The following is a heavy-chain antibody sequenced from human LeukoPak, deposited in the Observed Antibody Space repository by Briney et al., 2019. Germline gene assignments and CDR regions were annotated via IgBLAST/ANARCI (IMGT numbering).Heavy chain of an antibody. CDR2: IYYSGGT. CDR3: ARPNPDHYYFDY. Sequence: SETLSLTCTVSGGSISSYYWSWIRQPPGKGLEWIGYIYYSGGTNYNPSLKSRITISVDTSKNQFSLKLSSVTAADTAVYYCARPNPDHYYFDYWGQGTLVTVSS. V-gene: IGHV4-59*08. D-gene: IGHD1-14*01. CDR1: GGSISSYY. J-gene: IGHJ4*02.